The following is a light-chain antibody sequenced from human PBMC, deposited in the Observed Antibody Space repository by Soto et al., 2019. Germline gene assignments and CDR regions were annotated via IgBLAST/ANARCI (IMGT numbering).Light chain of an antibody. CDR1: QDIKNY. CDR2: DAS. Sequence: DIQMTQSPSSLSASVGDRVTITCQASQDIKNYLNWYQQIPGKAPILLIYDASNLKAGVPSRFSGSGSGTHFTFTISSPQPEDVASYYCQHYDHLPPLSFGGGTKVEIK. J-gene: IGKJ4*01. V-gene: IGKV1-33*01. CDR3: QHYDHLPPLS.